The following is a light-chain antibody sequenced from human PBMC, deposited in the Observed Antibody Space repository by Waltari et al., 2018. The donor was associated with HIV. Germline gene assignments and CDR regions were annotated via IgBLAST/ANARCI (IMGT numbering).Light chain of an antibody. CDR1: QAISSW. Sequence: EIQMTQSPFFVSASVGDRVTITCRASQAISSWLTWYQQRPGAAPKLLIYASSTLQSGVPTRFSGGRSGANFTLTISSLQPEDFATYFCQQADGLPWTFGQGTKVEMK. J-gene: IGKJ1*01. CDR3: QQADGLPWT. V-gene: IGKV1-12*01. CDR2: ASS.